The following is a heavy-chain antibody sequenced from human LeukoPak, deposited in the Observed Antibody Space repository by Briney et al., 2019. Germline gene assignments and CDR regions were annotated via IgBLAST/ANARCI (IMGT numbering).Heavy chain of an antibody. D-gene: IGHD3-10*01. CDR1: GGSISCYY. Sequence: SETLSLTCTVSGGSISCYYWRWIRQPPGKGLEWIAYIYYSGTTKYNASLKSRVTMSVDTSKNQFSLKLSSVTAADTAVYYCARMVRGVIDAFEIWGQGTMVTVSS. CDR2: IYYSGTT. CDR3: ARMVRGVIDAFEI. J-gene: IGHJ3*02. V-gene: IGHV4-59*01.